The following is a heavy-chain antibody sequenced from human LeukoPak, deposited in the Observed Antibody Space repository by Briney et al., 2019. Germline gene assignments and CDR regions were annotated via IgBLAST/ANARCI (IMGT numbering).Heavy chain of an antibody. CDR3: ARDHEAGSYNWFDP. Sequence: SETLSLTCTVSGYSISSGYYWGWIRQPPGKGLEWIGSIYHSGSTYYNPSLKSRVTISVDTSKNQFSLKLSSVTAADTAVYYCARDHEAGSYNWFDPWGQGTLVTVSS. D-gene: IGHD6-19*01. CDR2: IYHSGST. V-gene: IGHV4-38-2*02. CDR1: GYSISSGYY. J-gene: IGHJ5*02.